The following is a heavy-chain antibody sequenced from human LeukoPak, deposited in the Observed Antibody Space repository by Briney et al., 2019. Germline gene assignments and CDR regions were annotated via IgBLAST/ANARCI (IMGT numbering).Heavy chain of an antibody. CDR2: INPSSGGT. V-gene: IGHV1-46*01. CDR3: ARSDDSHGSDY. D-gene: IGHD3-10*01. J-gene: IGHJ4*02. Sequence: GAPVKVSCKASGYTFTTYYMHWVRQAPGQGLEWMGIINPSSGGTSYAQKFQGRVTMTRDTSTRTVYMDLSSLRSEDTAVYYCARSDDSHGSDYWGQGTLVTVSS. CDR1: GYTFTTYY.